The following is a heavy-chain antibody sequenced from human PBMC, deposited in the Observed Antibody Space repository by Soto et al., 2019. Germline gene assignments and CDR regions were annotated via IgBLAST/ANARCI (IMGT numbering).Heavy chain of an antibody. CDR3: ANGEGGYYVYSLGY. CDR2: ISNDGSHE. D-gene: IGHD3-16*01. CDR1: GFSFRTYG. V-gene: IGHV3-30*18. J-gene: IGHJ4*02. Sequence: PGGALTLSPEASGFSFRTYGMHRVRQAPGKGLEWVAVISNDGSHEYYTESVKGRFTISRDNSKNTLYLQMNSLRPEDTAVYYCANGEGGYYVYSLGYWGQGTRVTVP.